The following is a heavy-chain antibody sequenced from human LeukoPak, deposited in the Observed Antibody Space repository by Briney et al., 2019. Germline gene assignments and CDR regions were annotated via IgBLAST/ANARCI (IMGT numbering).Heavy chain of an antibody. D-gene: IGHD5-12*01. J-gene: IGHJ4*02. V-gene: IGHV3-11*06. CDR2: ISSDSSYT. Sequence: GGSLRLSCAAPGFTFSDYYMSWIRQAPGKGLEWVSYISSDSSYTNYADSVKGRFTISRDNAKNSLYLQMNSLRAEDTAVYYCARDQRGYSGYDWWDYWGQGALVTVSS. CDR3: ARDQRGYSGYDWWDY. CDR1: GFTFSDYY.